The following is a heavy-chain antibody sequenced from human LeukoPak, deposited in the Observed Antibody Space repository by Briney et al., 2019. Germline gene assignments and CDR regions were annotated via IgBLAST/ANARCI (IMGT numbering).Heavy chain of an antibody. CDR3: ARGRFHTILQLWLRGDWFDP. D-gene: IGHD5-18*01. V-gene: IGHV4-34*01. Sequence: PSETLSLTCAVYGGSFSGYYWSWIRQPPGKGLEWIGEINHSGSTNYNPSLKSRVTISVDTSKNQFSLKLSSVTAADTAVYYCARGRFHTILQLWLRGDWFDPWGQGTLVTVSS. J-gene: IGHJ5*02. CDR1: GGSFSGYY. CDR2: INHSGST.